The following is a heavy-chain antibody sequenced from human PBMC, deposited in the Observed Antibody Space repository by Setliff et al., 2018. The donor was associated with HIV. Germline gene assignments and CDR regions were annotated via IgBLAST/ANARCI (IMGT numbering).Heavy chain of an antibody. CDR1: GGSISSGSHF. CDR3: ARRDGYKRGSWFDP. Sequence: SETLSLTCTVSGGSISSGSHFWGWIRQPAGKGLEWIGHISTSGTTKYNPSLKSRVTISVDTSKNQFSLRLSSVTAADTAVYYCARRDGYKRGSWFDPWGQGTLVTVSS. J-gene: IGHJ5*02. D-gene: IGHD3-16*01. CDR2: ISTSGTT. V-gene: IGHV4-61*09.